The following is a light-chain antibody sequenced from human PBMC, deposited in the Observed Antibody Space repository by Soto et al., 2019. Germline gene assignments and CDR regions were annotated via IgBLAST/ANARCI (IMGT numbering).Light chain of an antibody. Sequence: VLTQSPGTLSLSPGERATLSCRAGQSVSSGYLAWYQQKPGQAPRLIIYATYTRATGIPDRFSGSGSGTDFTLTISRLQPEDFAVYYCQQYGPSPLYTFGQGTKLEIK. CDR2: ATY. CDR3: QQYGPSPLYT. J-gene: IGKJ2*01. CDR1: QSVSSGY. V-gene: IGKV3-20*01.